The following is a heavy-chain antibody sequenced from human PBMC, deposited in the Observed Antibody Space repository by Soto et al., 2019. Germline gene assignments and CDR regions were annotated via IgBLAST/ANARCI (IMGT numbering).Heavy chain of an antibody. CDR2: SSATGAGT. Sequence: EVQLLESGGGLVQPGGSLRLSCAASGFTFSSYGMTWVRQAPGKGLEWVSFSSATGAGTYYADSVKGRFTISRDNSKNTLYLQTTSLTADDPAVYYCAKDRRAGGNYGFYSDFWGQGARVIVSS. CDR1: GFTFSSYG. CDR3: AKDRRAGGNYGFYSDF. V-gene: IGHV3-23*01. J-gene: IGHJ4*02. D-gene: IGHD1-7*01.